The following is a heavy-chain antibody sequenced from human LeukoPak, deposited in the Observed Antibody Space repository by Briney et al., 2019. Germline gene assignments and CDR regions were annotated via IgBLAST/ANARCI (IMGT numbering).Heavy chain of an antibody. D-gene: IGHD4-17*01. CDR2: IYYSGST. J-gene: IGHJ5*02. Sequence: PSQTLSLTCTVSGGSISSGGYYWSWIRQHPGKGLEWIGYIYYSGSTYYNPSLKSRVTISVDTSKNQSSLKLSSVTAADTAVYYCARYSTTVTTWFDPWGRGTLVTVSS. V-gene: IGHV4-31*03. CDR3: ARYSTTVTTWFDP. CDR1: GGSISSGGYY.